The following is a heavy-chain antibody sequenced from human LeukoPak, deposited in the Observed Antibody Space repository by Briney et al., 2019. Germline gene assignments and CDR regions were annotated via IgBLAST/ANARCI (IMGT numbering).Heavy chain of an antibody. Sequence: GRSLRFSCAASGFTFSSYAMHWVRQAPGKGLEWVAVISYDGSNKYYADSVKGRFTISRDNSKNTLYLQMNSLRAEDTAVYYCARGNTMVRGVTNYWGQGTLVTVSS. J-gene: IGHJ4*02. D-gene: IGHD3-10*01. CDR3: ARGNTMVRGVTNY. CDR2: ISYDGSNK. CDR1: GFTFSSYA. V-gene: IGHV3-30-3*01.